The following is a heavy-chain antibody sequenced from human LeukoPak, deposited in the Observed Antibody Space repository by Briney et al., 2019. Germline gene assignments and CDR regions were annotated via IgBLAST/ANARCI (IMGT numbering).Heavy chain of an antibody. V-gene: IGHV1-3*01. CDR2: INAGNGNA. Sequence: ASVKVSCKASGYTFTSYAMHWVRQAPGQRLEWTGWINAGNGNAKYSQKFQGRVTMTRDTSTSTVYMELSSLRSEDTAVYYCARDLYSSSSVDYWGQGTLVTVSS. D-gene: IGHD6-6*01. CDR3: ARDLYSSSSVDY. CDR1: GYTFTSYA. J-gene: IGHJ4*02.